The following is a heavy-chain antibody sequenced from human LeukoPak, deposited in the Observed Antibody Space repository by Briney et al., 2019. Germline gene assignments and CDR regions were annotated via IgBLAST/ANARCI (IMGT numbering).Heavy chain of an antibody. J-gene: IGHJ4*02. Sequence: GWSLRLSCAASGFTFSSYSMNWVRQAPGKGLEGVSSISSSSSYIYYADSMKGRFTISRDNAKNSLYLQMNSLRAEDTAVYYCARDQYGSGSYFNYFDYWGQGTLVTVSS. V-gene: IGHV3-21*01. D-gene: IGHD3-10*01. CDR1: GFTFSSYS. CDR2: ISSSSSYI. CDR3: ARDQYGSGSYFNYFDY.